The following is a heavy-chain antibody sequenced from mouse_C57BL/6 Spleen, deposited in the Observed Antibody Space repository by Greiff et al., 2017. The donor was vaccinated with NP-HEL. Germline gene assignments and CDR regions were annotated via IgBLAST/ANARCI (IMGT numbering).Heavy chain of an antibody. CDR1: GFTFSSYA. V-gene: IGHV5-4*01. Sequence: EVMLVESGGGLVKPGGSLKLSCAASGFTFSSYAMSWVRQTPEKRLEWVATISDGGSYTYYPDNVKGRFTISRDNAKNNLYLQMSHLKSEDTAMYYCARDRGSSGYVAWFAYWGQGTLVTVSA. CDR2: ISDGGSYT. D-gene: IGHD3-2*02. CDR3: ARDRGSSGYVAWFAY. J-gene: IGHJ3*01.